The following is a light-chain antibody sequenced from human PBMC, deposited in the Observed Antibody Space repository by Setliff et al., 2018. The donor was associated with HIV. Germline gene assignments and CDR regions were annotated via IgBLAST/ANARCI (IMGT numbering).Light chain of an antibody. V-gene: IGKV1-39*01. CDR3: QQAFSTPWT. Sequence: DIQLTQSPSSLSASVGDRVNITCRTSQGVSDYINWYQQTPGKAPRLLMYSASSLQSGVPSRFRGGGTGTDFTLTITSLQPEDFATYHCQQAFSTPWTFGQGTKV. CDR1: QGVSDY. CDR2: SAS. J-gene: IGKJ1*01.